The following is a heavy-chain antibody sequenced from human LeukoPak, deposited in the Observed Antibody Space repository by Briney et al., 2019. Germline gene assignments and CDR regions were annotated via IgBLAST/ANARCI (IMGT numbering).Heavy chain of an antibody. V-gene: IGHV4-59*12. J-gene: IGHJ5*02. Sequence: SETLSLTCTVSGGSISNYYWNWIRQPPGKGLEWIGYIYASGTITYNPSLESRVSMSVDTSKNQFSLNLSSVTAADTALYYCARDSGTTGEVKFDPWGQGTLVTVSS. CDR2: IYASGTI. CDR3: ARDSGTTGEVKFDP. CDR1: GGSISNYY. D-gene: IGHD3-10*01.